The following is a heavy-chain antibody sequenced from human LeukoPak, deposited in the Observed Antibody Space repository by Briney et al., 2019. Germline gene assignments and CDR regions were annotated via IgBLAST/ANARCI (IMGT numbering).Heavy chain of an antibody. CDR2: INHSGST. CDR3: ASDDSSSAFDI. J-gene: IGHJ3*02. V-gene: IGHV4-34*01. D-gene: IGHD6-13*01. CDR1: GGSFSGYY. Sequence: PSETLSLTCAVYGGSFSGYYWSWIRQPPGKGLEWIGEINHSGSTNYNPSLKSRVTISVDTSKHQFSLKLSSVTAADTAVYYCASDDSSSAFDIWGQGTMVTVSS.